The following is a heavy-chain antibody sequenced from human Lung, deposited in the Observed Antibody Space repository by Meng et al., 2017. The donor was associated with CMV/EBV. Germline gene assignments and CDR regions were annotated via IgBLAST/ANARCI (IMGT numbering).Heavy chain of an antibody. V-gene: IGHV3-11*01. CDR3: ARTGTSANYYYYYGMDV. CDR1: GFTFSDYY. J-gene: IGHJ6*02. Sequence: SXKISXAASGFTFSDYYMSWIRQAPGKGLEWVSYISSSGSTIYYADSVKGRFTISRDNAKNSPYLQMNSLRAEDTAVYYCARTGTSANYYYYYGMDVWGQGXTVTVSS. D-gene: IGHD1/OR15-1a*01. CDR2: ISSSGSTI.